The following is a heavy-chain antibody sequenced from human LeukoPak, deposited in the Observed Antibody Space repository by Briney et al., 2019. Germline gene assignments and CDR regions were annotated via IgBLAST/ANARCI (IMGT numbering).Heavy chain of an antibody. CDR1: GFTFRNAW. J-gene: IGHJ4*02. D-gene: IGHD6-19*01. CDR2: IKSKTNGGTT. CDR3: TTVIGAIAVAPDF. V-gene: IGHV3-15*01. Sequence: GGSLRLSCAASGFTFRNAWMSWVRQAPGKGLEWVGLIKSKTNGGTTNYAAPVKGRFTISRDDSKNTLYLEMNSLKTEDTAVYYCTTVIGAIAVAPDFWGQGTLVTVPS.